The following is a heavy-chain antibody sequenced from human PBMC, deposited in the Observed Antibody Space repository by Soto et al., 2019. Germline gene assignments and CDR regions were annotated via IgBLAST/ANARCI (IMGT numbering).Heavy chain of an antibody. CDR2: ISSNGGRK. J-gene: IGHJ6*02. V-gene: IGHV3-64*01. Sequence: GGTLRLSFAASGFTFSIYAMHWVLQAPGKGLEYVSAISSNGGRKNYANYVKGRLNISRDNSKNKLYIKMCRLRAEDMAVYYCARNIYDTYGMDVWGQGTTVTVSS. CDR1: GFTFSIYA. CDR3: ARNIYDTYGMDV. D-gene: IGHD3-3*01.